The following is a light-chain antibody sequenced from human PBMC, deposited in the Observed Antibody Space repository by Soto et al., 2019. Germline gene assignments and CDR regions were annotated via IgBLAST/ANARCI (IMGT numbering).Light chain of an antibody. CDR1: QVIISA. V-gene: IGKV1D-13*01. Sequence: AIQLTQSPSSLSASVGDRVTITCRASQVIISALAWYQQKPGQAPKLLIYDASTLESGVPSRFSGSGSGTDFTLTISSLQPEDFATYYCQPFNNYPHVITFGQGTRLEIK. CDR2: DAS. J-gene: IGKJ5*01. CDR3: QPFNNYPHVIT.